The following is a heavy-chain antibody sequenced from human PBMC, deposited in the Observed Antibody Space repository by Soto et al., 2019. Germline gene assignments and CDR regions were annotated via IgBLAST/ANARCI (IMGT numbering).Heavy chain of an antibody. CDR1: GYSFTGYY. Sequence: ASLKVSCKSSGYSFTGYYLHWVRQAPGQGPEFMGWTFPKSGGTKSAQKFQGRVTMTRDTSISTAYMELKRLRSDDTAVYFCAREGMYHYETKDYYPSTYGLDVWGQGTTVTVS. CDR3: AREGMYHYETKDYYPSTYGLDV. V-gene: IGHV1-2*02. CDR2: TFPKSGGT. D-gene: IGHD3-16*01. J-gene: IGHJ6*02.